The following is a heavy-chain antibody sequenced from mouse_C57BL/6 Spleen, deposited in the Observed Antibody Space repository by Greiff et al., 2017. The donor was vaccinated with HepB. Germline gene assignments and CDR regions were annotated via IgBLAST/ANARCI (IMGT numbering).Heavy chain of an antibody. D-gene: IGHD2-4*01. CDR1: GFNIKDDY. Sequence: EVQLQQSGAELVRPGASVKLSCTASGFNIKDDYMHWVKQRPEQGLEWIGWIDPENGDTEYASKFQGKATITADTASNTAYLQLSSLTSEDNAVYYCTTIYYDYDDAMDYWGQGTSVTVSS. CDR3: TTIYYDYDDAMDY. J-gene: IGHJ4*01. V-gene: IGHV14-4*01. CDR2: IDPENGDT.